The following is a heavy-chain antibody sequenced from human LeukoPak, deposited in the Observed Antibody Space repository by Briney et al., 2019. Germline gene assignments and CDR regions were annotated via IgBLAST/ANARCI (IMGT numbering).Heavy chain of an antibody. J-gene: IGHJ3*02. CDR2: IIPIFGTA. CDR1: GGTFSSYA. Sequence: GASVKVSCKASGGTFSSYAISWVRQAPGQGLEWMGGIIPIFGTANYAQKFQGRVTITADESTSTAYMELSSLRSEDTAVYYCARDRVVYYYDSSGYYRAFDIWGQGTMVTVSS. D-gene: IGHD3-22*01. CDR3: ARDRVVYYYDSSGYYRAFDI. V-gene: IGHV1-69*13.